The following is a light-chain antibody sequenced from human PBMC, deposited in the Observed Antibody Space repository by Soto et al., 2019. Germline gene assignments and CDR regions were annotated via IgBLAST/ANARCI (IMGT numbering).Light chain of an antibody. CDR1: SGHSNYA. J-gene: IGLJ2*01. CDR3: QTWGSGIVV. V-gene: IGLV4-69*01. CDR2: LNSDGSH. Sequence: QSVLTQSPSASASLGASVKLTCTLSSGHSNYAIAWHQQQSEKGPRYLMKLNSDGSHSKGDGIPDRFSGSSSGAERYLTISSLPSEDEAYYYCQTWGSGIVVFGGGTKLTVL.